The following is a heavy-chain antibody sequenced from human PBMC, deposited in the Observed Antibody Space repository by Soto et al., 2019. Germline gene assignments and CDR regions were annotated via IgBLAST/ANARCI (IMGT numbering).Heavy chain of an antibody. Sequence: EVQLLESGGGLVQPGGSLRLSCAASGFTFSSYAMSWVRQAPGKGLEWVSAISGSGGSTYYADSVKGRFTISRDNSKNPLYLKMNSLRAEDTAVYYCAKDRTYGDYEGGGWFDPWGQGTLVTVSS. V-gene: IGHV3-23*01. CDR1: GFTFSSYA. CDR3: AKDRTYGDYEGGGWFDP. J-gene: IGHJ5*02. D-gene: IGHD4-17*01. CDR2: ISGSGGST.